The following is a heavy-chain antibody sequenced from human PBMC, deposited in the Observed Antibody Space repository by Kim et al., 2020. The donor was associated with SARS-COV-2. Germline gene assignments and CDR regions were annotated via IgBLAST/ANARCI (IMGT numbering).Heavy chain of an antibody. Sequence: YSPSFQGQVTISADKSISTAYLQWSSLKASDTAMYYCARRRSSRVGWFDPWGQGTLVTVSS. V-gene: IGHV5-51*01. J-gene: IGHJ5*02. D-gene: IGHD6-13*01. CDR3: ARRRSSRVGWFDP.